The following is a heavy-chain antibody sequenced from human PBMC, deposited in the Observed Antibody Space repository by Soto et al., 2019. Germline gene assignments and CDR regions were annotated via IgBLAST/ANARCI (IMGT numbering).Heavy chain of an antibody. D-gene: IGHD3-22*01. Sequence: SETLSLTCTVSGGSISSYYWSWIRQPPGKGLEWIGYIYYSGSTNYNPSLKSRVTISVDTSKNQFSLKLSSVTAADTAVYYCATDYDSSGYMPTYVMDVWGQGSTVTVSS. V-gene: IGHV4-59*01. CDR3: ATDYDSSGYMPTYVMDV. J-gene: IGHJ6*02. CDR1: GGSISSYY. CDR2: IYYSGST.